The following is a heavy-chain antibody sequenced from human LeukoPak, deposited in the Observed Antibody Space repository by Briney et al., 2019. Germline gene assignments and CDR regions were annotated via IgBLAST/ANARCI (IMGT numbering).Heavy chain of an antibody. D-gene: IGHD2-2*01. CDR1: GFTFSDYY. J-gene: IGHJ6*03. CDR3: ARDGCSSASCYRRYYYYMDV. CDR2: ISSSCNTI. V-gene: IGHV3-11*01. Sequence: GGSLRLSCAASGFTFSDYYISWIPHAPGKGLEGVSYISSSCNTIYYADSVKGRFTISRDNAKSSLYLQMNSLRAEDTAVYYCARDGCSSASCYRRYYYYMDVWGKGTTVTVSS.